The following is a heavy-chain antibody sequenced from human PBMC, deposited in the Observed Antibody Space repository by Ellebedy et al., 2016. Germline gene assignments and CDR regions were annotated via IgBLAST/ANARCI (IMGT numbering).Heavy chain of an antibody. V-gene: IGHV3-74*01. CDR3: ASFEFRLADYTNDAFDI. D-gene: IGHD3-3*01. CDR1: GFTFSSYA. Sequence: GGSLRLSCAASGFTFSSYAMVWVRQAPGKGLVWVSRINSDGSSTSYADSVKGRFTISRDNAKNTLYLQMNSLRAEDTAVYYCASFEFRLADYTNDAFDIWGQGTMVSVSS. CDR2: INSDGSST. J-gene: IGHJ3*02.